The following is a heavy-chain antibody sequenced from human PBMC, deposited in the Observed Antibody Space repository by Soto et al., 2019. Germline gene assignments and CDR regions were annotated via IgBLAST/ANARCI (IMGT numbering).Heavy chain of an antibody. J-gene: IGHJ6*02. Sequence: GASVKVSCKAFGGTFSSYAISWVRQAPGQGLEWMGGIIPIFGTANYAQKFQGRVTITADESTSTAYMELSSLRSEDTAVYYCARDPITLEMATIYGYYYYYGMDVWGQGTTVTVSS. D-gene: IGHD5-12*01. CDR3: ARDPITLEMATIYGYYYYYGMDV. CDR1: GGTFSSYA. CDR2: IIPIFGTA. V-gene: IGHV1-69*13.